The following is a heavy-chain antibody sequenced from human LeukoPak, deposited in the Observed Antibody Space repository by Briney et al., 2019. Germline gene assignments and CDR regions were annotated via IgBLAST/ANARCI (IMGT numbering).Heavy chain of an antibody. J-gene: IGHJ6*03. V-gene: IGHV4-34*01. CDR3: ARAIDGYSYDRGYYMDV. Sequence: PSETLSLTCAVYGGSFSGYYWSWIRQPPGKGLEWIGEINHSGSTNYNPSLKSRVTISVDTSKNQFSPKLSSVTAADTAVYYCARAIDGYSYDRGYYMDVWGKGTTVTVSS. CDR2: INHSGST. CDR1: GGSFSGYY. D-gene: IGHD5-18*01.